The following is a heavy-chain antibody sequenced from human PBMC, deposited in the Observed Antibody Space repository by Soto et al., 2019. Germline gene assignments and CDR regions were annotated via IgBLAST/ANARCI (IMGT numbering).Heavy chain of an antibody. V-gene: IGHV1-46*01. CDR1: GYTVTTHY. CDR3: ARGGEVGVAGSAAFDM. D-gene: IGHD6-19*01. J-gene: IGHJ3*02. CDR2: INPGSGAA. Sequence: QVQLVQSGAEVKKPGASVKISCTASGYTVTTHYMHWVRQAPGRGLEWMGAINPGSGAAKYTQTFQARVTVTSDTSTNTVYMEMSALRSEDTAVFYGARGGEVGVAGSAAFDMWGQGTMVTVSS.